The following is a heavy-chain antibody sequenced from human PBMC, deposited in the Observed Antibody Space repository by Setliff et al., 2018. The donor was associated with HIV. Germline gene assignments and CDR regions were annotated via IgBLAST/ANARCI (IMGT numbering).Heavy chain of an antibody. CDR2: ILSSGST. CDR3: ARRAVQDASIPNSPWFDP. CDR1: GDSISSYS. D-gene: IGHD3-3*02. Sequence: SETLSLTCTVSGDSISSYSWNWIRQPPGKGLEWIGYILSSGSTNYNPSLKSRVTMSADESKNQFSLKLNSVTDADTAVYFCARRAVQDASIPNSPWFDPWGHGTLVTVSS. J-gene: IGHJ5*02. V-gene: IGHV4-4*09.